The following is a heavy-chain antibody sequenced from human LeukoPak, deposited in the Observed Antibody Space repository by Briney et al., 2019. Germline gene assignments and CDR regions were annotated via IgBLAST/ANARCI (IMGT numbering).Heavy chain of an antibody. CDR1: GFTFSSYA. CDR2: ISGSGGST. CDR3: AKDLTMETYYDFWSGSDY. V-gene: IGHV3-23*01. Sequence: GGSLRLSCAASGFTFSSYAMSWVRQAPGKGLEWVSAISGSGGSTYYADSVKGRFTISRGNSKNTLYLQMNSLRAEDTAVYYCAKDLTMETYYDFWSGSDYWGQGTLVTVSS. J-gene: IGHJ4*02. D-gene: IGHD3-3*01.